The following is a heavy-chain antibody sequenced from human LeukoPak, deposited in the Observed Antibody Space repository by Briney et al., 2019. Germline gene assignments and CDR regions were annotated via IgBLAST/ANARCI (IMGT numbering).Heavy chain of an antibody. J-gene: IGHJ4*02. D-gene: IGHD3-9*01. Sequence: GGSLRLSCAASGFTFSSYEMNWVRQAPGKGLEWVSYISSSGSTIYYADSVKGRFTISRDNAKNSLYLQMNSLRAEDTAVYYCARVEFRIKLRYFDWLPRYPPNFDYWGQGTLVTVSS. CDR3: ARVEFRIKLRYFDWLPRYPPNFDY. CDR2: ISSSGSTI. CDR1: GFTFSSYE. V-gene: IGHV3-48*03.